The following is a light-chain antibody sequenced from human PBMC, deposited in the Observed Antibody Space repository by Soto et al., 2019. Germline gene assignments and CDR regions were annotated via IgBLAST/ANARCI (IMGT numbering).Light chain of an antibody. Sequence: QSVLTQPASGSGSPGQSITISCTGTSSDVGTYNYVSWYRQHPGKGPELIIYKVTDRPSGVSSRFSGSKSGNTASLTISGLQAEDEADYYCSSYTTSSTWVFGGGTKLTVL. V-gene: IGLV2-14*01. CDR3: SSYTTSSTWV. J-gene: IGLJ3*02. CDR1: SSDVGTYNY. CDR2: KVT.